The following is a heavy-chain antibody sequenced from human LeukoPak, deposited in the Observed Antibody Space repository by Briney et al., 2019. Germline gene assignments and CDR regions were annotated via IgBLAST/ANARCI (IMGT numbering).Heavy chain of an antibody. J-gene: IGHJ4*02. Sequence: PSETLSLTCAVSAYSISSGYYWGWIRQPPGKGLEWIGSIHHGGSTYYNPSLKSRITISIDRSKNQFSLKLNSVTAADSAVYYCATNVTYSFDNWGQGTLVNVSS. CDR1: AYSISSGYY. D-gene: IGHD2-21*02. CDR3: ATNVTYSFDN. V-gene: IGHV4-38-2*01. CDR2: IHHGGST.